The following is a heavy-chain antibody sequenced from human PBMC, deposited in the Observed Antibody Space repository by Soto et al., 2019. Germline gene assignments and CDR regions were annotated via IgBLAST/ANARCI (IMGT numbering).Heavy chain of an antibody. CDR2: INSDGSST. Sequence: GATLRLSCAASAFTFSSYWMHWVRQAPGKGLVWVSRINSDGSSTSYADSVKGRFTISRDNAKNTLYLQMNSLRAEDTAVYSCARGLGYFTWLRRVYYYSYGMNVWGQGTTVTVSS. V-gene: IGHV3-74*01. CDR1: AFTFSSYW. CDR3: ARGLGYFTWLRRVYYYSYGMNV. D-gene: IGHD3-9*01. J-gene: IGHJ6*02.